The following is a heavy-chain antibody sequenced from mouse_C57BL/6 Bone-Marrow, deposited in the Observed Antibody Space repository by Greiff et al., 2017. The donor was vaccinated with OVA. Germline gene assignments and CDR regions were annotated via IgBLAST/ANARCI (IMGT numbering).Heavy chain of an antibody. CDR3: ARGRLRRFAY. CDR1: GYSFTSYY. J-gene: IGHJ3*01. D-gene: IGHD2-4*01. Sequence: QVQLKESGPELVKPGASVKISCKASGYSFTSYYIHWVKQRPGQGLEWIGWIYPGSGNTKYNEKFKGKATLTADTSSSTAYMQLSSLTSEDSAVYYCARGRLRRFAYWGQGTLVTVSA. V-gene: IGHV1-66*01. CDR2: IYPGSGNT.